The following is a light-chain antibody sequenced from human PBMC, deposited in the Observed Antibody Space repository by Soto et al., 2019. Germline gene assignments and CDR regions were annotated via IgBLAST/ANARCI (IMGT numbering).Light chain of an antibody. J-gene: IGKJ4*01. CDR3: QQYYSYPT. V-gene: IGKV3-20*01. CDR2: DAS. Sequence: EIVLTQSPGTLSLSLGERATLSCRASQSVSNNYLAWYQQKPGQAPRLLIYDASIRAAGFPATFSGSVSGTDFTLTISCLQSEDFATYYCQQYYSYPTFGGGTKVDI. CDR1: QSVSNNY.